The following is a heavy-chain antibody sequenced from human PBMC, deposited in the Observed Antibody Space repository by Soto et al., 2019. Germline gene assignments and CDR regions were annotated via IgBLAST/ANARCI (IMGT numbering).Heavy chain of an antibody. Sequence: QITLNESGPPVVNPTETLTLTCTFSGFSLTTSGVGVGWVRQSPGKAPEWLAFIYWDDDKRYSTSLKSRLTITKDTSKNQVVLTMANVDPADTATYYCAHRVLRAVFGLVTTTAIYFDFWCQGTPVVVSS. CDR2: IYWDDDK. CDR1: GFSLTTSGVG. D-gene: IGHD3-3*01. CDR3: AHRVLRAVFGLVTTTAIYFDF. J-gene: IGHJ4*02. V-gene: IGHV2-5*02.